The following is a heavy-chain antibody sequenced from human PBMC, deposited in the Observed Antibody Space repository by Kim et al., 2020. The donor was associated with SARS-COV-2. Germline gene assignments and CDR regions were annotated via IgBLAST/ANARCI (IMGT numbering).Heavy chain of an antibody. J-gene: IGHJ5*01. CDR3: ARDTLDYGGWFDS. V-gene: IGHV4-59*02. D-gene: IGHD4-17*01. Sequence: SETLSLTCSVFGASVRNYYWSWIRQSPGKGLEWIGNIYYRGSTKYNPSLKSRVTISVDTSKDQFSLELTSVTAADGAIYYCARDTLDYGGWFDSWGQG. CDR2: IYYRGST. CDR1: GASVRNYY.